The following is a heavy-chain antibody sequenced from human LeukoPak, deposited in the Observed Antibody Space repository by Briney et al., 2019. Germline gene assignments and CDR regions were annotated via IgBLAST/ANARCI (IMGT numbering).Heavy chain of an antibody. CDR2: ISNDGSNQ. CDR3: ARGPSYGAFDI. V-gene: IGHV3-30-3*01. D-gene: IGHD3-10*01. J-gene: IGHJ3*02. Sequence: GGSLRLSCAASGFTFSGSSIHWVRQAPGKGLEWVAFISNDGSNQYYADSVKGRFTISRDNSKNTLYLQMNSLRAEDTAVYYCARGPSYGAFDIWGQGTMVTVSS. CDR1: GFTFSGSS.